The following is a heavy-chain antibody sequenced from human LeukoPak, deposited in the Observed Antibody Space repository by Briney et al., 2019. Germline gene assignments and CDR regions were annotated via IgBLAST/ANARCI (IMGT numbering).Heavy chain of an antibody. Sequence: GGSLRLSCAASGFTFNIYVMSWVRQAPGKWLEWLSFITSSGGITSYADSVKGRLTISRDNSKNTVYLQMNSLRAEDTAVYYCAKDLRYNTSSDGYFDYWGQGAQVTVSS. CDR1: GFTFNIYV. J-gene: IGHJ4*02. CDR3: AKDLRYNTSSDGYFDY. CDR2: ITSSGGIT. V-gene: IGHV3-23*01. D-gene: IGHD1-14*01.